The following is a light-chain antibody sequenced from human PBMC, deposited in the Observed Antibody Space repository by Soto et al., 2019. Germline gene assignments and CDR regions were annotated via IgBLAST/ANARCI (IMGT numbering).Light chain of an antibody. J-gene: IGLJ2*01. CDR1: SSDVGGYNY. CDR2: DVS. CDR3: SSYTSSSTLMV. V-gene: IGLV2-14*01. Sequence: QSALTQPASVSGSPGQSITISCTGTSSDVGGYNYVSWYQQYPGKAPKLMIYDVSHRPSGVSNRFAGSKSGNTASLTISGLQAEDEADYYCSSYTSSSTLMVFVGGTKLTVL.